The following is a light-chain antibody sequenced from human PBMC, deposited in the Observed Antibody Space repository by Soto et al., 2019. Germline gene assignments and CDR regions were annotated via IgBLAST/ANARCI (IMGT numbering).Light chain of an antibody. CDR1: QSVFSSCNNNHY. CDR3: QYYYVIPNA. CDR2: WAS. V-gene: IGKV4-1*01. J-gene: IGKJ5*01. Sequence: DIVLTQSTDSLAVSLGERATIKCKSSQSVFSSCNNNHYLAWFQQKAGEPPRLLVYWASTREAGVPDRVSGSGSGTDFTLTISSLQAEDVPVYYYQYYYVIPNAFGQGTRLDIK.